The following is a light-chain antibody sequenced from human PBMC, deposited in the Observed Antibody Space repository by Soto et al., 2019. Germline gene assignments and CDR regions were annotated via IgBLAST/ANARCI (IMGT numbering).Light chain of an antibody. V-gene: IGKV4-1*01. CDR1: QSVFYSSNNKNY. CDR3: QQYYRTPALT. J-gene: IGKJ4*01. Sequence: DIVMTQSPDSLAVSLGERATINCKSSQSVFYSSNNKNYLAWYQQKPGQPPKLLIYWASTRESGVPDRFSGSGSGTDFTLTISSLQAEDVAVYYCQQYYRTPALTFGGGTKVEIK. CDR2: WAS.